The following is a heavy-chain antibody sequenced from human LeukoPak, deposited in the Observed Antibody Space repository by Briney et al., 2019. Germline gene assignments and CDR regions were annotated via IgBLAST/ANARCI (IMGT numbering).Heavy chain of an antibody. CDR3: ANDAGPIAVAGSAFDI. V-gene: IGHV3-9*01. D-gene: IGHD6-19*01. J-gene: IGHJ3*02. Sequence: GGSLRLSCAASRFTFDDYAMHWVRQTPGKGLEWVSGIILNIGSIGYADSVKGRFTISRDKAKNSLSLQINSLRAEDTALYYCANDAGPIAVAGSAFDIWGQGTMVTVSS. CDR2: IILNIGSI. CDR1: RFTFDDYA.